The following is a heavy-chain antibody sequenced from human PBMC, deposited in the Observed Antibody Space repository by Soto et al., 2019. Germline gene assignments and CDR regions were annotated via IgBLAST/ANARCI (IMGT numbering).Heavy chain of an antibody. J-gene: IGHJ6*02. CDR2: INHSGST. CDR3: ARISVYYYYYGMDV. V-gene: IGHV4-34*01. D-gene: IGHD3-16*02. CDR1: GGSVSGDY. Sequence: PSETLSLTCAVYGGSVSGDYWSWIRQPRGKGLEWIGEINHSGSTNYNPSLKSRVTISVDTSKNQFSLKLSSVTAADTAVYYCARISVYYYYYGMDVWGQGTTVTVS.